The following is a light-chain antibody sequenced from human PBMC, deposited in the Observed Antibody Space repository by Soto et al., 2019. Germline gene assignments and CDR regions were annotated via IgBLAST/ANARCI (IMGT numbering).Light chain of an antibody. V-gene: IGLV2-14*01. Sequence: QAVVTQLASVSGSPGQSITISCTGTSSDIGVYNYVSWYQQHPGKAPKLMIYDVSNRPSGVSNRFSGSKSGNTASLTISGLQAEDEADYYCSSYTTTSTVVFGGGTKLTVL. J-gene: IGLJ2*01. CDR2: DVS. CDR1: SSDIGVYNY. CDR3: SSYTTTSTVV.